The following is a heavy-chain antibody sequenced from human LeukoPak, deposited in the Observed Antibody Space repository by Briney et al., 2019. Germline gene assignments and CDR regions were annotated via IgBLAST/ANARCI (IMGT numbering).Heavy chain of an antibody. D-gene: IGHD3-22*01. J-gene: IGHJ4*02. CDR2: IQYDGSNE. CDR1: GFTFSGYH. CDR3: GKHDSSYSGN. Sequence: GGSLRLSCAASGFTFSGYHMHWVRQAPGKGLEWVAFIQYDGSNEHYADSVNGRFTISRDNSRNTLYLQMSSLRPEDTAVYYCGKHDSSYSGNWGQGTLVTVSS. V-gene: IGHV3-30*02.